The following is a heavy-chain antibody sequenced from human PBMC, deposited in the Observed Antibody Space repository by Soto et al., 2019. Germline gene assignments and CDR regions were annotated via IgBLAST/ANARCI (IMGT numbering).Heavy chain of an antibody. CDR1: GYSISSGYY. Sequence: SETLSLTCAVSGYSISSGYYWGWIRQPPGEGLEWIGTIYHSGRTYYNPSLKSRLTISVDTSKNQFSLKLSSVIAADTAVYYCARGDYGVTGYFGYWGQGTLVTVSS. J-gene: IGHJ4*02. CDR3: ARGDYGVTGYFGY. CDR2: IYHSGRT. D-gene: IGHD3-10*01. V-gene: IGHV4-38-2*01.